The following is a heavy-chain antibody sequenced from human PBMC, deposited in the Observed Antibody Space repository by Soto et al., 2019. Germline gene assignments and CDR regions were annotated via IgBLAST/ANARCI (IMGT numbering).Heavy chain of an antibody. Sequence: PSETLSLTCTVSGGSISSGGYYWSWIRQHPGKGLEWIGYIYYSGSTYYNPSLKSRVTISVDTSKNQFSLKLSSVTAADTAVYYCARDRGYGDYAPHYWGQGTLVTVSS. J-gene: IGHJ4*02. D-gene: IGHD4-17*01. V-gene: IGHV4-31*03. CDR1: GGSISSGGYY. CDR2: IYYSGST. CDR3: ARDRGYGDYAPHY.